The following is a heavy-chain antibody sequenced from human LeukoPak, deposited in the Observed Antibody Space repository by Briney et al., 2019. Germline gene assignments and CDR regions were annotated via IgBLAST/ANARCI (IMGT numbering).Heavy chain of an antibody. V-gene: IGHV3-23*01. Sequence: GGSLRLSCAASGFTFSSYAMSWVRQAPGKGLEGASAISGSGGSTYYADSVKGRFTISRDSSKNTLYLQMNSLRAEDTAVYYCAKEKLGDTAMVFDYWGQETLVTVSS. CDR2: ISGSGGST. CDR3: AKEKLGDTAMVFDY. J-gene: IGHJ4*02. CDR1: GFTFSSYA. D-gene: IGHD5-18*01.